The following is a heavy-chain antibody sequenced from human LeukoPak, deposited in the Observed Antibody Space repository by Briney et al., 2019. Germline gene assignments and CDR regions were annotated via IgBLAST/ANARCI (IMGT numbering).Heavy chain of an antibody. V-gene: IGHV3-30*03. CDR3: AGPLRDLSDY. CDR2: ISYDGSNK. CDR1: GFTFSSYG. Sequence: GGSLRLSCAASGFTFSSYGMHWVRQAPGKGLEWVAVISYDGSNKYYADSVKGRFTISRDNSKNTLYLQMNSLRAEDTAVYYCAGPLRDLSDYWGQGTLVTVSS. D-gene: IGHD3-10*01. J-gene: IGHJ4*02.